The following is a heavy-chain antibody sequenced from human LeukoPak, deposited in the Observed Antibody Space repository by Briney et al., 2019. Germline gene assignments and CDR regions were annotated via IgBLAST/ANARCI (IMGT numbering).Heavy chain of an antibody. CDR1: GGSISSGDYY. J-gene: IGHJ3*02. CDR2: IYYSGST. D-gene: IGHD4-23*01. V-gene: IGHV4-30-4*08. Sequence: SETLSLTYTVSGGSISSGDYYWSWIRQPPGKGLEWIGYIYYSGSTYYNPSLKSRVTISVDTSKNQFSLKLSSVTAADTAVYYCARTTVVTLDAFDIWGQGTMVTVSS. CDR3: ARTTVVTLDAFDI.